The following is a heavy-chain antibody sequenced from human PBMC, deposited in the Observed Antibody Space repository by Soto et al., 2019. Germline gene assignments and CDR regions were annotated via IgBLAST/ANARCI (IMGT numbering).Heavy chain of an antibody. CDR2: IYYSGST. V-gene: IGHV4-30-4*01. CDR3: ARHRGWIQSEAYFDY. Sequence: SETLSRTCTVSGGSISSGGYYCSWIRQPPVKGLEWIGYIYYSGSTYYNPSLKSRVTISVDTSKNQFSLKLSSVTAADPAVYYCARHRGWIQSEAYFDYLGQGALVTGSS. CDR1: GGSISSGGYY. D-gene: IGHD5-18*01. J-gene: IGHJ4*02.